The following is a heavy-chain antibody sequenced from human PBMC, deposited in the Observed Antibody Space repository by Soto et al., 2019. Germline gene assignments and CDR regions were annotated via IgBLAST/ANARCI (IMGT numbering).Heavy chain of an antibody. J-gene: IGHJ4*02. CDR1: GDSFTSYA. CDR2: INAGNGNT. V-gene: IGHV1-3*01. CDR3: ARDLGGWPDY. D-gene: IGHD6-19*01. Sequence: GASVKLSCEACGDSFTSYAMHWVRQVPGQRLEWMGWINAGNGNTKYSQKFQGRVTITRDTSASTAYMELSSLRSEDTAVYYCARDLGGWPDYWGQGTLVTVS.